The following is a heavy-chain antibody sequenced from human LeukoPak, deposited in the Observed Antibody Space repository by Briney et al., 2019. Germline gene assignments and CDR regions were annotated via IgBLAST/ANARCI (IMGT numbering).Heavy chain of an antibody. CDR2: IWYDGSNK. CDR3: AKDLQAGVPAAATDY. Sequence: GGSLRLSCAASGFTFSSYGMHWVRQAPGKGLEWVAVIWYDGSNKYYADSVKGRFTISRDNSKNTLYLQMNSLRAEDTAVYYCAKDLQAGVPAAATDYWGQGTLVTVSS. CDR1: GFTFSSYG. J-gene: IGHJ4*02. D-gene: IGHD1-26*01. V-gene: IGHV3-33*06.